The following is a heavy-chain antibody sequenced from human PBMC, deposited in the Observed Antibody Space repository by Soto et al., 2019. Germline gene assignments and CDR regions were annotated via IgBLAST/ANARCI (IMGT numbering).Heavy chain of an antibody. D-gene: IGHD1-26*01. J-gene: IGHJ4*02. CDR1: GGSFSGYY. V-gene: IGHV4-34*01. CDR2: INHSGST. Sequence: QVQLQQWGAGLLKPSETLSLACAVYGGSFSGYYWSWIRQPPGKGLEWIGEINHSGSTNYNPSLKSRVIISVDTSKNQFSLKLSSVTAADTAVYYCARGGIVGAINYWGQGTLVTVSS. CDR3: ARGGIVGAINY.